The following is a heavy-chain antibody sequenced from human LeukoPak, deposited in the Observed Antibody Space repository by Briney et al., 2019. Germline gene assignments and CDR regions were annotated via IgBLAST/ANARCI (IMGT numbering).Heavy chain of an antibody. Sequence: SGGSLRLSCAASGFTFTSYGISWVRQAPGQGLEWMGWISAYNGNTNYAQKLQGRVTMTTDTSTSTAYMELRSLRSDDTAVYYCARDRALHWNDERQDAFDIWGQGTMVTVSS. CDR2: ISAYNGNT. CDR3: ARDRALHWNDERQDAFDI. D-gene: IGHD1-1*01. V-gene: IGHV1-18*01. CDR1: GFTFTSYG. J-gene: IGHJ3*02.